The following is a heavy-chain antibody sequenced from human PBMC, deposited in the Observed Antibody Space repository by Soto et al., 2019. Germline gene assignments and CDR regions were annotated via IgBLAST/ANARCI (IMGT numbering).Heavy chain of an antibody. J-gene: IGHJ4*02. Sequence: GGFLRLSCSASGFTFSSYEMHWVRQAPGKGLEYVSAISSNGGNTYYADSVKGRFTISRDNSKNTLYLQMSSLRAEDTAVYYCVKDFQGYAHDYWGQGTLVTVSS. CDR1: GFTFSSYE. V-gene: IGHV3-64D*06. CDR2: ISSNGGNT. CDR3: VKDFQGYAHDY. D-gene: IGHD1-1*01.